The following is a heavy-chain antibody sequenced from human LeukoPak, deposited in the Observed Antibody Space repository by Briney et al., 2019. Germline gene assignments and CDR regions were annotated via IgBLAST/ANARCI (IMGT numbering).Heavy chain of an antibody. Sequence: SETLSLTCTVSGGSISYGGYYWSWIRQHPGKGLEWIGYIHHSGSTYYNPSLKSRVIISVDTSKNQFSLKLNSVTAADTAVYYCASYGSGSYRFDPWGQGTLVTVSS. D-gene: IGHD3-10*01. J-gene: IGHJ5*02. CDR1: GGSISYGGYY. CDR3: ASYGSGSYRFDP. CDR2: IHHSGST. V-gene: IGHV4-31*03.